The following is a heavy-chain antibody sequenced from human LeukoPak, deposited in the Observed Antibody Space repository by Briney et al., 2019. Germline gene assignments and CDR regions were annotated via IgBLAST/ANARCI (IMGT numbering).Heavy chain of an antibody. CDR3: ANPIAYCGGDCLFDY. V-gene: IGHV3-23*01. Sequence: GGSLRLSCAASGFTFSSYAMSWVRQAPGKGLEWVSAISGSGGSTYYADSVKGRFTISRDNSKNTLYLQMNSLRAEDTAVYYCANPIAYCGGDCLFDYWGQGTLVTVSS. CDR2: ISGSGGST. J-gene: IGHJ4*02. CDR1: GFTFSSYA. D-gene: IGHD2-21*02.